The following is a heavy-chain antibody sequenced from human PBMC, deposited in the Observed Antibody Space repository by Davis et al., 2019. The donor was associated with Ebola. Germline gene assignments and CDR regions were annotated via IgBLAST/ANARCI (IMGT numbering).Heavy chain of an antibody. Sequence: PSETLSLTCAISGDSVSSGGWNWIRQSPSRGLEWLGRTYYNSKWYSDYAVSVESRITINPDTSKNQFSLQLSSVTPEDTAVYYCVRGWGRIGMGVWGQGTTVIVSS. V-gene: IGHV6-1*01. CDR2: TYYNSKWYS. D-gene: IGHD1-26*01. CDR1: GDSVSSGG. CDR3: VRGWGRIGMGV. J-gene: IGHJ6*02.